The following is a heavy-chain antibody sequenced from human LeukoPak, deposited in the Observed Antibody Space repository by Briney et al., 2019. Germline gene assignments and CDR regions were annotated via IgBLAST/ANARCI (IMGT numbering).Heavy chain of an antibody. CDR1: GGSVSGYY. CDR3: ARIPLYFREPFDY. D-gene: IGHD1-26*01. CDR2: ISHRGRT. J-gene: IGHJ4*02. V-gene: IGHV4-34*01. Sequence: RSSETLSLTCAVYGGSVSGYYWSWIRQPPGKGLEWIGEISHRGRTHYNPSLKGRVTMSVDTSKNQFALEVDSVTAADTAVYYCARIPLYFREPFDYWGQGILVTVSS.